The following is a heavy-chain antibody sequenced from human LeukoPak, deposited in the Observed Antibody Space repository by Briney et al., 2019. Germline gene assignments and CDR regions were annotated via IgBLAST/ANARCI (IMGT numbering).Heavy chain of an antibody. D-gene: IGHD1-26*01. CDR2: ISGNGGST. CDR3: ATETIVGVTCY. J-gene: IGHJ4*02. V-gene: IGHV3-23*01. CDR1: GFIFSSYA. Sequence: GGSLRLSCAASGFIFSSYAMSWVRQTPEKGLEWVSAISGNGGSTYYADSVKGRFTISRDNSRNTLYLQMNSLRAEDTALYYCATETIVGVTCYWGQGTLVTVSS.